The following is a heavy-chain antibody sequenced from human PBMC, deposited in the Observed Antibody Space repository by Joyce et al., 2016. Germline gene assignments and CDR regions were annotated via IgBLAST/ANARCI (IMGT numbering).Heavy chain of an antibody. Sequence: QMQLVESGGGVVQPGRSLSLSCTASGFTFNTYGMHWLRQAPDKGLEWVALISYDGSQQYYADSVKGRFIISRDNSKNLLSLQMNSLRVEDTAKYYCAKCHSLAPSFNYHYYGLDVWGQGTTVTVSS. CDR1: GFTFNTYG. J-gene: IGHJ6*02. D-gene: IGHD4-11*01. V-gene: IGHV3-30*18. CDR2: ISYDGSQQ. CDR3: AKCHSLAPSFNYHYYGLDV.